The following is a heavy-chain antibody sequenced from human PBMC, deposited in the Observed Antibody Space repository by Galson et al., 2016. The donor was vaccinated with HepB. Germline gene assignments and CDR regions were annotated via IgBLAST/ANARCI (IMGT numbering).Heavy chain of an antibody. D-gene: IGHD3-22*01. V-gene: IGHV1-3*04. Sequence: SVKVSCKASGYTFSNYAMHWVRQAPGQRLEWMGWINTDNGRIKYSQKFQGRVTITRDTSASTTYMELSSLSSEDTAVYYCAREESYDSSDLPDYWGQGTLVTVSS. J-gene: IGHJ4*02. CDR2: INTDNGRI. CDR3: AREESYDSSDLPDY. CDR1: GYTFSNYA.